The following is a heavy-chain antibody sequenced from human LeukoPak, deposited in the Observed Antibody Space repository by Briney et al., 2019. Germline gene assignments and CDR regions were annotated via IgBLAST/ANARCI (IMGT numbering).Heavy chain of an antibody. CDR1: GFTVSSNY. CDR3: ARDQEQQQLYDY. V-gene: IGHV3-66*01. Sequence: GGSLRLSCAASGFTVSSNYMSWVRQAPGKGLEWVSVIYSAGTTYYADSVKGRFTISRDNSKNTLYLQMNSLRAEDTAVYFCARDQEQQQLYDYWGQGTLVTVSS. D-gene: IGHD1-1*01. CDR2: IYSAGTT. J-gene: IGHJ4*02.